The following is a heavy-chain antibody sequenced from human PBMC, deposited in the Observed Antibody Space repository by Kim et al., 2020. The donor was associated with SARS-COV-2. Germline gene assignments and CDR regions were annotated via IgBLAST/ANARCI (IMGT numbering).Heavy chain of an antibody. CDR2: IYYSGST. D-gene: IGHD3-3*01. J-gene: IGHJ2*01. V-gene: IGHV4-39*01. CDR1: GGSISSSSYY. CDR3: ARHLWVSAYYDFWSGERYFDL. Sequence: SETLSLTCTVSGGSISSSSYYWGWIRQPPGKGLQWIGSIYYSGSTYYNPSLKSRVTISVDTSKNQFSLKLSSVTAADTAVYYCARHLWVSAYYDFWSGERYFDLWGRGTLVTVSS.